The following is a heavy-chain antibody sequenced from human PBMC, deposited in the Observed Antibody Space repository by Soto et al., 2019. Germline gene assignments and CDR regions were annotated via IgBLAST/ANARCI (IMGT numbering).Heavy chain of an antibody. CDR3: TRDDGDGYGMDV. J-gene: IGHJ6*04. CDR2: ITKSSRTI. Sequence: EVQLVESGGGLVQPGVSLRLSCAASGFTFSTYSMNWVRQAPGKGLEWISYITKSSRTIYYADSVKGRFTISRDNAKNPLYVQMTSRRAADTAVYYCTRDDGDGYGMDVWGKGSTVTVSS. D-gene: IGHD4-17*01. CDR1: GFTFSTYS. V-gene: IGHV3-48*01.